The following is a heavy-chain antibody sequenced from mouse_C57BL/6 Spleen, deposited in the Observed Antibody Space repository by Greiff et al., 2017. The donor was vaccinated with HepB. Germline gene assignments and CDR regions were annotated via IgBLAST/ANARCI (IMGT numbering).Heavy chain of an antibody. CDR2: IDPSDSYT. D-gene: IGHD1-1*01. J-gene: IGHJ4*01. V-gene: IGHV1-50*01. Sequence: QVQLQQPGAELVKPGASVKLSCKASGYTFTSYWMQWVKQRPGQGLEWIGEIDPSDSYTNYNQKFKGKATLTVDTSSSTAYMQLSSLTSADSAVYYCERNTTVDPVKAMDYWGQGTSVTVSS. CDR3: ERNTTVDPVKAMDY. CDR1: GYTFTSYW.